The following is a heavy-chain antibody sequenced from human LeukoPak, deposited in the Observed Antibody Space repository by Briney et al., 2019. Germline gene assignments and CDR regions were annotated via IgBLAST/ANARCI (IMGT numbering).Heavy chain of an antibody. Sequence: PSETLSLTCTVSGGSISSYYWSWIRQPAGKGLEWMGRIYTSGSTNYNPSLKSRVTMSVDTSKNQFSLKLSSVTAADTAVYYCARGTGLLWFGESRTWFDPWGQGTLVTVSS. CDR1: GGSISSYY. V-gene: IGHV4-4*07. CDR2: IYTSGST. J-gene: IGHJ5*02. CDR3: ARGTGLLWFGESRTWFDP. D-gene: IGHD3-10*01.